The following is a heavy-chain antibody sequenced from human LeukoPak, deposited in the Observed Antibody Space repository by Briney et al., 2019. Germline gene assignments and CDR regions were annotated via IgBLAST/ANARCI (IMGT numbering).Heavy chain of an antibody. Sequence: GESLKISCQGSGYSFASYWIGWVRQMPGKGLEWMGIIYPSDSDTTCNPSFQGQVTISADKSISTAYLQWSSLKASDTAMYYCARKRGTFDYWGQGTLATVSS. CDR3: ARKRGTFDY. V-gene: IGHV5-51*01. CDR1: GYSFASYW. J-gene: IGHJ4*02. CDR2: IYPSDSDT.